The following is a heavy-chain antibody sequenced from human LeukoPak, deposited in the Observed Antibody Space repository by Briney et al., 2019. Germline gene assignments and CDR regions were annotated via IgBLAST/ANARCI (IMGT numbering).Heavy chain of an antibody. CDR2: IYYNGYT. CDR3: ARDRHWTNDWVFDY. D-gene: IGHD1/OR15-1a*01. V-gene: IGHV4-61*01. J-gene: IGHJ4*02. CDR1: GGSISSGSYY. Sequence: SETLSLTCTVSGGSISSGSYYWSWIRQPPGKGLEWIGYIYYNGYTDYNPSLKSRVTISVHTSKNQFSLKLSSVTAADTAVYYCARDRHWTNDWVFDYWGQGTLVTVSS.